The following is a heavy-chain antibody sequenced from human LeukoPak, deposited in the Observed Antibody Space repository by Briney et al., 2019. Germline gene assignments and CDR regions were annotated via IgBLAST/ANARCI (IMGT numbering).Heavy chain of an antibody. CDR2: IHTSGSTM. V-gene: IGHV3-48*03. CDR1: GFTFSSYE. J-gene: IGHJ4*02. D-gene: IGHD6-19*01. Sequence: PGGSLRLSCAASGFTFSSYEMTWVRQAPGKGLEWVSYIHTSGSTMYYADSVKGRFTVSRDNAQNSLYLQMNSLRAEDTAVYYCARRYSSGWYYGYWGQGTLVTVSS. CDR3: ARRYSSGWYYGY.